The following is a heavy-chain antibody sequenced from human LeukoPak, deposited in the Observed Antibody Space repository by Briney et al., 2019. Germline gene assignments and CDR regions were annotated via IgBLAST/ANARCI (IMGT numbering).Heavy chain of an antibody. D-gene: IGHD2-15*01. V-gene: IGHV3-7*01. J-gene: IGHJ4*02. CDR2: IKQDGSEK. CDR3: ARVRSGGTLDY. Sequence: GGSLRLFCAASGFTFSSYWMSWVRQAPGKGLEWVANIKQDGSEKYYVDSVKGRFTISRDNAKNSLYLQMNSLRAEDTAVYYCARVRSGGTLDYWGQGTLVTVSS. CDR1: GFTFSSYW.